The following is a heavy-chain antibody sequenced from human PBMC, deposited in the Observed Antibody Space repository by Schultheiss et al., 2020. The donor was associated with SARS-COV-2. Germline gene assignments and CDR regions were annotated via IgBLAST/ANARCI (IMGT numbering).Heavy chain of an antibody. J-gene: IGHJ3*02. V-gene: IGHV1-46*01. Sequence: ASVKVSCKASGYTFTSYYMHWVRQAPGQGLEWMGIINPSGGSTSYAQKFQGRVTMTRDTSTSTVYMELSSLRSEDTAVYYCARERITMIVVVINDAFDIWGQGTMVTVSS. CDR1: GYTFTSYY. D-gene: IGHD3-22*01. CDR2: INPSGGST. CDR3: ARERITMIVVVINDAFDI.